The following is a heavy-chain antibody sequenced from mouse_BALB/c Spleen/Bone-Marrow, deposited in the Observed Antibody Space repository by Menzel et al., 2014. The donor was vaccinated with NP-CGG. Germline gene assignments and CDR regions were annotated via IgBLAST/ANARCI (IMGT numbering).Heavy chain of an antibody. CDR1: GYSFTGYF. J-gene: IGHJ4*01. CDR3: GRRGNYGAMDY. D-gene: IGHD2-1*01. V-gene: IGHV1-37*01. Sequence: VQLQQSGPELVKPGASVKISCKASGYSFTGYFMNWVRQSHGKSLEWIGRINPYHGDTFYNQNFKGKATLTVDKSSSTVYMEFLSLTSEDSAVYYCGRRGNYGAMDYWGQGTSVTVSS. CDR2: INPYHGDT.